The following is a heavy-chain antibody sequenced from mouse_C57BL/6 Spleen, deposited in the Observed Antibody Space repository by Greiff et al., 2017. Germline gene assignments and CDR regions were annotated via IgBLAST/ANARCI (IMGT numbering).Heavy chain of an antibody. CDR2: INPYNGGT. CDR3: ARTAYYYGSSYYYAMDY. Sequence: EVQLQQSGPVLVKPGASVKMSCKASGYTFTDYYMNWVKQSHGKSLEWIGVINPYNGGTSYNQKFKGKATLTVDKSSSTAYMALNSLTSEDSAVYYCARTAYYYGSSYYYAMDYWGQGTSVTVSS. J-gene: IGHJ4*01. V-gene: IGHV1-19*01. D-gene: IGHD1-1*01. CDR1: GYTFTDYY.